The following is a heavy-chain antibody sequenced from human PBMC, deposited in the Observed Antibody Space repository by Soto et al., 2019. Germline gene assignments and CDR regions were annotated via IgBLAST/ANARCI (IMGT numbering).Heavy chain of an antibody. V-gene: IGHV3-23*01. Sequence: EVQLLESGGGLVQPGGSLRLSCAASGFTFSSYAMSWVRQAPGKGLEWVSAISGSGGGTYYADSVKGRFTISRDNSKNTLYLQMNSLRAEDTAVYYCAKSIAALEPPYYYYYGMDVWGQGTTVTVSS. J-gene: IGHJ6*02. CDR2: ISGSGGGT. D-gene: IGHD6-13*01. CDR3: AKSIAALEPPYYYYYGMDV. CDR1: GFTFSSYA.